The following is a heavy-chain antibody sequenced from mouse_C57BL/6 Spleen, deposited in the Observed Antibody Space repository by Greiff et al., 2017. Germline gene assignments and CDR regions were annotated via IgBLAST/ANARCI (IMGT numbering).Heavy chain of an antibody. CDR2: ISTGSGST. V-gene: IGHV5-12*01. Sequence: EVKVVESGGGLVQPGGSLKLSCAASGFTFSDYYMYWVRQTPEKRLAWVAYISTGSGSTNYPATVQGRFTITRDNAKNTLYLQMSRLKSEETAMYYCARGGSWADYYAMDYWGQGTSVTVSS. D-gene: IGHD6-1*01. CDR3: ARGGSWADYYAMDY. J-gene: IGHJ4*01. CDR1: GFTFSDYY.